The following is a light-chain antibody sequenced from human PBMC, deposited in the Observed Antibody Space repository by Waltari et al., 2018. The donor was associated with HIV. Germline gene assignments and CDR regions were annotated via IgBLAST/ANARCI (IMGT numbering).Light chain of an antibody. Sequence: DVVLTQTPLSSPVTVGQPASISWRSSQSLVHSDGNTYLNWLHQRPGQPPRLLIYQISKRFSGVPDRFSGSGAGTDVTLRISRVEVEDVGVYYCMQSTQFPRSFGQGTKVEIK. J-gene: IGKJ1*01. CDR1: QSLVHSDGNTY. V-gene: IGKV2-24*01. CDR2: QIS. CDR3: MQSTQFPRS.